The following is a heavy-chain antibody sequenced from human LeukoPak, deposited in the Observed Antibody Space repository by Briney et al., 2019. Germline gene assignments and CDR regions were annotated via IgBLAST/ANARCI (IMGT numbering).Heavy chain of an antibody. CDR3: ARIRAMVWDIDY. Sequence: SETLSLTCAVYGGSFSGYYWSWIRQPPGKGLEWIGEINHSGSTNYNPSLKSRVTISVDTSKNQFPLKLSSVTAADTAVYYCARIRAMVWDIDYWGQGTLVTVSS. CDR2: INHSGST. V-gene: IGHV4-34*01. D-gene: IGHD5-18*01. J-gene: IGHJ4*02. CDR1: GGSFSGYY.